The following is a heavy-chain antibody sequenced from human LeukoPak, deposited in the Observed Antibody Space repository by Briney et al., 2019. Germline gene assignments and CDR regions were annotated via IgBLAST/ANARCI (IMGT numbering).Heavy chain of an antibody. V-gene: IGHV3-48*04. CDR2: ISSSSSTI. CDR3: AGALYGLTSIILYYYGMDV. D-gene: IGHD2-2*02. J-gene: IGHJ6*02. CDR1: GFILSSYS. Sequence: PGGSLRLSCKASGFILSSYSMNWVRQAPGKGLEWVSYISSSSSTIYYADSLKGRFTISRDNAKNSLYLQMNSLRAEDTAVYYCAGALYGLTSIILYYYGMDVWGQGTTVTVSS.